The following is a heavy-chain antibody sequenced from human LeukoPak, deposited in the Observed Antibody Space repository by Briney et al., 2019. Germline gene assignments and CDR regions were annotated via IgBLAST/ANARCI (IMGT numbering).Heavy chain of an antibody. CDR3: ARGYCGGDCYGD. J-gene: IGHJ1*01. V-gene: IGHV3-21*01. CDR2: TSGSSRHI. Sequence: GGSLRLSCAASGFTFSDYTMNWVRQAPGKGLEYVSSTSGSSRHIYYADSVKGRFTISRDNTKSSLYLQMNSLRVEDMAVYYCARGYCGGDCYGDWGQGTLVTVSS. D-gene: IGHD2-21*02. CDR1: GFTFSDYT.